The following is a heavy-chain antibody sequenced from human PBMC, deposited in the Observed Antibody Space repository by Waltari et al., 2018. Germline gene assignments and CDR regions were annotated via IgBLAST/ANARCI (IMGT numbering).Heavy chain of an antibody. J-gene: IGHJ4*02. D-gene: IGHD7-27*01. CDR3: ATGGWGFYLDN. CDR2: ISSTGTYT. V-gene: IGHV3-21*01. CDR1: GSNVRSYS. Sequence: EVQLVESGGGLVKPGGSLRLSWAAAGSNVRSYSMNWVRQAPGKGLEWISSISSTGTYTHYADSVKGRFTISRDNAKNSLYLQMNSLRAEDTGVYWCATGGWGFYLDNWGQGTLVTFSS.